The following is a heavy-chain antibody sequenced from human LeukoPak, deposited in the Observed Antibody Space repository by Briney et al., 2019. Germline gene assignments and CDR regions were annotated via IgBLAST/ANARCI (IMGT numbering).Heavy chain of an antibody. V-gene: IGHV1-8*03. Sequence: GASVKVSCKASGYTFSNYDINWVREATGQGLEWMGWMNPKSANTGFAQKFQGRVTITRNTSMTTAYMELSSLRSEDTAVYYCARGVSSGPYSYHYYMDVWGKGTTVTVSS. CDR3: ARGVSSGPYSYHYYMDV. CDR2: MNPKSANT. J-gene: IGHJ6*03. D-gene: IGHD6-19*01. CDR1: GYTFSNYD.